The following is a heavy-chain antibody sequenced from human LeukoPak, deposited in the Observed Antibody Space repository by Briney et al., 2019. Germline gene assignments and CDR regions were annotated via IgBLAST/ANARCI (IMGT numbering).Heavy chain of an antibody. J-gene: IGHJ4*02. Sequence: GGSLRLSCAASGFSVSSNYLTWVRQAPGKGLECVSVIYSDSNTYYADSVKGRFTISRDNAKKSLYLQMNSLRADDTAVYYCARGFTGWVTSPIDYWGQGTLVTVSS. CDR1: GFSVSSNY. CDR2: IYSDSNT. V-gene: IGHV3-66*01. CDR3: ARGFTGWVTSPIDY. D-gene: IGHD2-2*01.